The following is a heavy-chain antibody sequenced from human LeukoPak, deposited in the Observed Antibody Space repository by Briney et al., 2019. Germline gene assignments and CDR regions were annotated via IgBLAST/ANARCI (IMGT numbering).Heavy chain of an antibody. CDR1: GGSISSGGYY. V-gene: IGHV4-31*03. D-gene: IGHD4-17*01. Sequence: PSETLSLTCTVSGGSISSGGYYWSWLRQHPGKGLEWIGYIYYSGSTYYNPSLKSRVTISVDTSKNQFSLKLSSVTAADTAVYYCARGGGVTTGQFDYWGQGTLVTVSS. J-gene: IGHJ4*02. CDR3: ARGGGVTTGQFDY. CDR2: IYYSGST.